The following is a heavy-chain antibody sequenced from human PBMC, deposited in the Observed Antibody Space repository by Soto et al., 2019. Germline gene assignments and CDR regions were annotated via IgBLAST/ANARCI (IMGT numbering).Heavy chain of an antibody. V-gene: IGHV1-2*02. CDR2: INPNTDVT. CDR3: ARERWGKWNGVDAFNM. J-gene: IGHJ3*02. CDR1: GYTFTGYY. D-gene: IGHD1-20*01. Sequence: ASVKVSCKASGYTFTGYYMHCVRQAPGQRLEWMGWINPNTDVTNYAQRFQGRVTMTRDTPITTAYMELSRLRSDDTGVYYCARERWGKWNGVDAFNMWGPGRTFTVPS.